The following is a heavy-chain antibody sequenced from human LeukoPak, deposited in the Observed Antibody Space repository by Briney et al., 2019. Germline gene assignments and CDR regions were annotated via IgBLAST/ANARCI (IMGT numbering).Heavy chain of an antibody. CDR2: IRSKANNYET. J-gene: IGHJ5*02. Sequence: GGSLRLSCAASGFTFSSYGMHWVRQAPGKGLEWVGRIRSKANNYETVYAASVKGRFTISRDDSTNTAYLQMNSLKPEDTAVYYCTRRLSYYDGSGYPGFDPWGQGTLVTVSS. D-gene: IGHD3-22*01. CDR1: GFTFSSYG. CDR3: TRRLSYYDGSGYPGFDP. V-gene: IGHV3-73*01.